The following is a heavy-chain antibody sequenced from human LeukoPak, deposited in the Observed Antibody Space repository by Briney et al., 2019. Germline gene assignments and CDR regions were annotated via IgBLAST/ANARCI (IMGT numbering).Heavy chain of an antibody. D-gene: IGHD1-26*01. CDR3: ARVKDGGTLDQ. Sequence: GGSLRLSCAASGFTVSSNPMSWVRQAPGKGLEWVANVKQDGSEKNYVDSVKGRFTISRDNAKNSLSLQMNSLRAEDTAVYYCARVKDGGTLDQWGQGTLVTVSS. CDR1: GFTVSSNP. J-gene: IGHJ4*02. V-gene: IGHV3-7*03. CDR2: VKQDGSEK.